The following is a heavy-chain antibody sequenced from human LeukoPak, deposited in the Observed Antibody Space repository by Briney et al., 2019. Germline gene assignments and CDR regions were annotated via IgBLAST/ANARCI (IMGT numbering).Heavy chain of an antibody. CDR3: ATYYYDSSGYYYFDY. CDR2: ISHRGST. CDR1: GESFNGYY. Sequence: PSETLSLTCAVYGESFNGYYWSWIRQPPGKGLEWIGEISHRGSTNYNPSLKGRVTISIDTSKNQFSLKLRSVTAADTAVYYCATYYYDSSGYYYFDYWGQGTLVTVSS. J-gene: IGHJ4*02. V-gene: IGHV4-34*01. D-gene: IGHD3-22*01.